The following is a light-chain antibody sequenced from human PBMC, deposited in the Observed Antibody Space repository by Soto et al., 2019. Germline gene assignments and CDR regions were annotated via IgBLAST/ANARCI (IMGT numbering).Light chain of an antibody. J-gene: IGKJ1*01. CDR3: QQSYSTPET. CDR1: QSSSSF. CDR2: AAS. Sequence: DIQMTQSPSSLSASVGDRVTITCRASQSSSSFLNWYQQKPGKAPRLLIYAASSLQSGVPSRFSASGSGTDFPLTISSLQPEDFATYYCQQSYSTPETFGQGTKVEIK. V-gene: IGKV1-39*01.